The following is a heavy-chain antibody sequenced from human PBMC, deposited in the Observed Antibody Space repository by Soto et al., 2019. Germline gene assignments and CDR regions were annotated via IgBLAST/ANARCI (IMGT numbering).Heavy chain of an antibody. D-gene: IGHD3-22*01. V-gene: IGHV1-18*01. J-gene: IGHJ3*02. CDR3: ARVFYYDSSAEDAFDI. Sequence: SVQVSCTASGYPFTSYGISWVRQAPGQGLEWMGWISAYNGNTNYAQKLQGRVTMTTDTSTSTAYMELRSLRSDDTAVYYCARVFYYDSSAEDAFDIWGQGTMVTVSS. CDR1: GYPFTSYG. CDR2: ISAYNGNT.